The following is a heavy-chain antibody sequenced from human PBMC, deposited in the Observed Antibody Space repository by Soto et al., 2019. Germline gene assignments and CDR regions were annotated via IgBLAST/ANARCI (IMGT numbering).Heavy chain of an antibody. Sequence: PGESLKISCQASGYSFSGYWIGWVRQMPGKGLEWMGIIYPGDSDTRYSPSFQGQVTISADRSISTAYLQWNSLKASDSAMYYCARHSGAVKPDYWGRGTLVTVSS. CDR3: ARHSGAVKPDY. J-gene: IGHJ4*02. CDR1: GYSFSGYW. V-gene: IGHV5-51*01. CDR2: IYPGDSDT. D-gene: IGHD1-26*01.